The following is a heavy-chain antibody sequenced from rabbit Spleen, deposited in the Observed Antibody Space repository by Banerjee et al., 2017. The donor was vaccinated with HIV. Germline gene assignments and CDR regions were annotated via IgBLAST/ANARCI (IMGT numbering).Heavy chain of an antibody. CDR2: IYTDGSAST. D-gene: IGHD2-1*01. J-gene: IGHJ4*01. CDR3: ARGSAAMTMVITGYYLNS. Sequence: QSLEESGGDMVKPGASLTLSCTASGFSFISNYYICWVRQAPGKGPEWIGCIYTDGSASTSYARWAKGRFTSSKTPSTAGTLQMTKLTAADTATYFCARGSAAMTMVITGYYLNSWGPSTLVTVS. V-gene: IGHV1S40*01. CDR1: GFSFISNYY.